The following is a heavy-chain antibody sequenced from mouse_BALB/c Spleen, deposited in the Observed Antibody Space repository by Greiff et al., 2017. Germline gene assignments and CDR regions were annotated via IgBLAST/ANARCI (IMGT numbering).Heavy chain of an antibody. J-gene: IGHJ1*01. D-gene: IGHD1-1*01. CDR2: ISYDGSN. V-gene: IGHV3-6*02. CDR3: ARAPTDWYFDV. CDR1: GYSITSGYY. Sequence: EVQRVESGPGLVKPSQSLSLTCSVTGYSITSGYYWNWIRQFPGNKLEWMGYISYDGSNNYNPSLKNRISITRDTSKNQFFLKLNSVTTEDTATYYCARAPTDWYFDVWGAGTTVTVSS.